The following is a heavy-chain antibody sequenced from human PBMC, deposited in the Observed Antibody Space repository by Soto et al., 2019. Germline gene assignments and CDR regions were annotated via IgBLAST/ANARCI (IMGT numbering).Heavy chain of an antibody. V-gene: IGHV3-21*01. CDR2: ISSSSSYI. CDR1: GFTFSSYS. J-gene: IGHJ6*02. D-gene: IGHD3-3*01. Sequence: PGGSLRLSCAASGFTFSSYSMNWVRQAPGKGLEWVSSISSSSSYIYYADSVKGRFTISRDNAKNSLYLQMNSLRAEDTAVYYCARDRRFLEWLLSGASDYGMDVWGQGTTVTVSS. CDR3: ARDRRFLEWLLSGASDYGMDV.